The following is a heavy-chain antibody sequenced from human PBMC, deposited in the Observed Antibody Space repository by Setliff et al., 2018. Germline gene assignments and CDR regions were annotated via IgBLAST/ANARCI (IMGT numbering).Heavy chain of an antibody. D-gene: IGHD3-22*01. CDR1: GGSISSSSYY. CDR2: IFYSGST. J-gene: IGHJ4*02. V-gene: IGHV4-39*07. Sequence: PSETLSLTCTVSGGSISSSSYYWVWIRQPPGKGLEWIGNIFYSGSTYYNPSLKSRVTISIDTSKNQFSLKLSSVTAADTAVYFCASTTCGYSYDYWGQGTLVTSPQ. CDR3: ASTTCGYSYDY.